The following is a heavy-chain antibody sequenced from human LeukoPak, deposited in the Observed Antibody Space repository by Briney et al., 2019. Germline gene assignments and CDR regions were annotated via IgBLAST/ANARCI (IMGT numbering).Heavy chain of an antibody. V-gene: IGHV3-23*01. CDR3: ARRDLYSFDGSGYYRGSFDY. Sequence: GGSLRLSCAASGFTFSSYAMSWVRQAPGKGLEWVSGISGSGGSTYYADSVKGRFTISRDNSKNTLYLQMDSLRAEDTAVYYCARRDLYSFDGSGYYRGSFDYWGQGTLVTVSS. CDR2: ISGSGGST. J-gene: IGHJ4*02. D-gene: IGHD3-22*01. CDR1: GFTFSSYA.